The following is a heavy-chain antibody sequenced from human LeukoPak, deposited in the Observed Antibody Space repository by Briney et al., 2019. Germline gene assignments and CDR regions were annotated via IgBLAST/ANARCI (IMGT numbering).Heavy chain of an antibody. CDR3: ASHANWGFYFDY. D-gene: IGHD7-27*01. CDR1: GGSITSYD. Sequence: PSETLSLTCTVSGGSITSYDWSWIRQPAGKGLEWIGRFYTSGSTNYNPSLKSRVTMSVDTSKNQFSLKLSSVTAADTAVYYCASHANWGFYFDYWGQGTLVTVSS. CDR2: FYTSGST. J-gene: IGHJ4*02. V-gene: IGHV4-4*07.